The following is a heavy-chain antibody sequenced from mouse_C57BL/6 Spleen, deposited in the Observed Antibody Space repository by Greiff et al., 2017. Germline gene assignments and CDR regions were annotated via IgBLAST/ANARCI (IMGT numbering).Heavy chain of an antibody. J-gene: IGHJ4*01. CDR2: IYPGDGDT. V-gene: IGHV1-80*01. D-gene: IGHD1-1*01. CDR3: ARGSSTGYAMDY. CDR1: GYAFSSYS. Sequence: QVQLQQSGAELVKPGASVKISCKASGYAFSSYSMNWVKQRPGKGLEWIGQIYPGDGDTNYNGKFKGKATLTADKSSSTAYMQLSRLTSEDSAVYFCARGSSTGYAMDYWGQGTSVTVSS.